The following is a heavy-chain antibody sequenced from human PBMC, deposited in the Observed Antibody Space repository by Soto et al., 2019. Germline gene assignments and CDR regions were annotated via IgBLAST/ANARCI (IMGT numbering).Heavy chain of an antibody. Sequence: ASVKVSCKASGYTFTSYGISWVRQAPGQGLEWMGWMNPNSGNTGYAQKFQGRVTMTRNTSISTAYMELSSLRSEDTAVYYCARVGRYRTTALDYWGQGTLVTVSS. V-gene: IGHV1-8*02. J-gene: IGHJ4*02. D-gene: IGHD1-7*01. CDR3: ARVGRYRTTALDY. CDR2: MNPNSGNT. CDR1: GYTFTSYG.